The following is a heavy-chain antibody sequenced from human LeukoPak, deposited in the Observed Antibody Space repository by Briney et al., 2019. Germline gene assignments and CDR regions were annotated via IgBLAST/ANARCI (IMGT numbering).Heavy chain of an antibody. CDR3: ARLSSFAFDI. CDR1: GFTCSTYV. V-gene: IGHV3-23*01. CDR2: ILHNGDST. D-gene: IGHD3-16*02. J-gene: IGHJ3*02. Sequence: GGSLRLSCAASGFTCSTYVMSWVRQAPGKGLEWLSLILHNGDSTYYADSVKGRFTISRDNSKNTLYLQMNSLRAEDTAVYYCARLSSFAFDIWGQGTMVTVSS.